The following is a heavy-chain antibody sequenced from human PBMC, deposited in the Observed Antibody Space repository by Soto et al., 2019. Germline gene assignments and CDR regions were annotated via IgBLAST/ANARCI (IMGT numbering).Heavy chain of an antibody. CDR2: ISWDGGST. CDR1: GFTFDDYT. Sequence: GGSLRLSCAASGFTFDDYTMHWVRQAPGKGLEWVSLISWDGGSTYYADSVKGRFTISRDNSKNSLYLQMNSLRTEDTALYYCAKEMLPYTAMVILLDVWGQGTTVTVSS. V-gene: IGHV3-43*01. J-gene: IGHJ6*02. CDR3: AKEMLPYTAMVILLDV. D-gene: IGHD5-18*01.